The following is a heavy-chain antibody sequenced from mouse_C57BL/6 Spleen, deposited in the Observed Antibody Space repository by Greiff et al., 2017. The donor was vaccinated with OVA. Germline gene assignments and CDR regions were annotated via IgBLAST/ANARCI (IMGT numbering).Heavy chain of an antibody. CDR1: GFTFSDYY. V-gene: IGHV5-12*01. CDR3: ARRGQLRSYFDY. D-gene: IGHD3-2*02. Sequence: EVQVVESGGGLVQPGGSLKLSCAASGFTFSDYYMYWVRQTPEKRLEWVAYISNGGGSTYYPDTVKGRFTISRDNAKNTLYLQMSRLKSEDTAMYYCARRGQLRSYFDYWGQGTTLTVSS. J-gene: IGHJ2*01. CDR2: ISNGGGST.